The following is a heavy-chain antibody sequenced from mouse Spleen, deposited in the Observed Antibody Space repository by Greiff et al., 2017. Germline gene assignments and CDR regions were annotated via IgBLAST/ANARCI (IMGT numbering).Heavy chain of an antibody. CDR3: ASAYYRYDEFAY. V-gene: IGHV3-6*01. Sequence: EVHLVESGPGLVKPSQSLSLTCSVTGYSITSGYYWKWIRQFPGNKLEWMGYISYDGSNNYNPSLKNRISITRDTSKNQFFLKLNSVTTEDTATYYCASAYYRYDEFAYWGQGTLVTVSA. CDR2: ISYDGSN. D-gene: IGHD2-14*01. CDR1: GYSITSGYY. J-gene: IGHJ3*01.